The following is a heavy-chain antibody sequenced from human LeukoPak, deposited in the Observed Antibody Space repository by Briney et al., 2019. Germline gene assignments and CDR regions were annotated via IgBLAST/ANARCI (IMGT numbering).Heavy chain of an antibody. D-gene: IGHD3-22*01. CDR2: IKSKTDGGTT. J-gene: IGHJ4*02. CDR1: GFTFTNAW. Sequence: GGSLRLSCAASGFTFTNAWMSWVRQAPGKVLEWVGRIKSKTDGGTTDYAAPVKGRFTISRDDSKNTLYPQMNSLKTEDTAVYYCTTIYFYYYDSSGYYSYFDYWGQGTLVTVSS. V-gene: IGHV3-15*01. CDR3: TTIYFYYYDSSGYYSYFDY.